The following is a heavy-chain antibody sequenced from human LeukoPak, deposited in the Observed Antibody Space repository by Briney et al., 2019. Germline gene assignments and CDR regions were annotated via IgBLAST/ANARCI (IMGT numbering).Heavy chain of an antibody. CDR2: ISYDGSNK. V-gene: IGHV3-30*18. CDR1: GFTFSSYG. D-gene: IGHD3-10*01. Sequence: GGSLRLSCAASGFTFSSYGMHWVRQAPGKGLEWVAVISYDGSNKYYADSVKGRFTTSRDNSKNTLYLQMNSLRAEDTAVYYCAKQGGDRYYYGSGLDYWGQGTLVTVSS. CDR3: AKQGGDRYYYGSGLDY. J-gene: IGHJ4*02.